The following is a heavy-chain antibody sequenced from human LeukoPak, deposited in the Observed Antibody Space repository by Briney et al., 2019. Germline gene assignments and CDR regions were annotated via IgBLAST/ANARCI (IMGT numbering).Heavy chain of an antibody. Sequence: GAAVNVSCKASGYRFTAYYMHWVRQAPAQGLEWIGWINPNSGGTNYAQKFQGRVTMTRDTSITTAYMELSRLRSDDTAVYYCARDSGIYRDGFDIWGQGTMVTVSS. D-gene: IGHD1-26*01. CDR1: GYRFTAYY. V-gene: IGHV1-2*02. CDR2: INPNSGGT. J-gene: IGHJ3*02. CDR3: ARDSGIYRDGFDI.